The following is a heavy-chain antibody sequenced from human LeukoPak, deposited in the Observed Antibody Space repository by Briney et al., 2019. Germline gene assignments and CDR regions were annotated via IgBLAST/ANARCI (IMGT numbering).Heavy chain of an antibody. V-gene: IGHV3-30-3*01. J-gene: IGHJ4*02. CDR2: ISYDETNT. D-gene: IGHD6-13*01. CDR3: ARGGAAAGYDH. CDR1: GFIFSSYA. Sequence: GGSLRLSCAASGFIFSSYAMHWVRQAPGTGLEWVALISYDETNTYYADSVKGRFTISRDNSKNTLYLQMNSLRAEDTAVYYCARGGAAAGYDHWGQGTLVTVSS.